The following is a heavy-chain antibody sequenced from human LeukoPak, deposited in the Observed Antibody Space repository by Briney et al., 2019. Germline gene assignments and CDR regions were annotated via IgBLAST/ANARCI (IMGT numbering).Heavy chain of an antibody. CDR1: GGSFSGYY. J-gene: IGHJ4*02. V-gene: IGHV4-34*01. CDR2: INHSGST. CDR3: ARGRYFDWSKLYYFDY. D-gene: IGHD3-9*01. Sequence: PSETLSLTCAVYGGSFSGYYWSWIRQPPGKGLEWIGEINHSGSTNYNPSLKSRVTISVDTSKNQFSLKLSSVTAADTAVYYCARGRYFDWSKLYYFDYWGQGTLVTVSS.